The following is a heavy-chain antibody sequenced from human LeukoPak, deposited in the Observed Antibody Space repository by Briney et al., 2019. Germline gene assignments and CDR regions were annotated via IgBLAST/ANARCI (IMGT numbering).Heavy chain of an antibody. CDR2: INPNSGGT. V-gene: IGHV1-2*02. Sequence: GSVKVSCKSSGYTFTGYYMHWVRQAPGQGLEWMGWINPNSGGTNYAQKFQGRVTMTRDTSISTAYMELSRLRSDDTAVYYCARGDFSITMVRGVNDAFDIWGQGTMVTVSS. CDR1: GYTFTGYY. CDR3: ARGDFSITMVRGVNDAFDI. D-gene: IGHD3-10*01. J-gene: IGHJ3*02.